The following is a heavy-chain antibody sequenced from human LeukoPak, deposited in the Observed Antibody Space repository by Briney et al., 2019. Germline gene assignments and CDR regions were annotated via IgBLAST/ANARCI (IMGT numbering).Heavy chain of an antibody. CDR3: ANADRFCSGSCHVPDAFDF. CDR2: IYDGGRT. CDR1: GASISSGDYY. J-gene: IGHJ3*01. V-gene: IGHV4-30-2*01. D-gene: IGHD2-15*01. Sequence: SETLSLTCTVSGASISSGDYYWTWIRQPPGKGLEWIGYIYDGGRTDFNPSLKSRATISVDRSKNQFSLKLSSVTAADTAVYYCANADRFCSGSCHVPDAFDFWGQGTMVTVSS.